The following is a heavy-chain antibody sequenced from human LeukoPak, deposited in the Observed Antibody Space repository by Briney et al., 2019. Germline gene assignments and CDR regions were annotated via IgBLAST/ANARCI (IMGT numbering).Heavy chain of an antibody. V-gene: IGHV4-39*07. CDR3: ARAYNTVAGTVFDY. CDR2: IYYSGST. D-gene: IGHD6-19*01. CDR1: GGSISSSSYY. J-gene: IGHJ4*02. Sequence: SETLSLTCTVSGGSISSSSYYWGWIRQPPGKGLEWIGSIYYSGSTNYNPSLKSRVTISVDTSKNQFSLKLSSVTAADTAVYYCARAYNTVAGTVFDYWGQGTLVTVSS.